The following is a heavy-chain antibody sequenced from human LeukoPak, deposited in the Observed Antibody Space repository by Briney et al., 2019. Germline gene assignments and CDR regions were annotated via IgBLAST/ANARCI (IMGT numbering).Heavy chain of an antibody. V-gene: IGHV3-21*01. D-gene: IGHD2-15*01. J-gene: IGHJ3*01. Sequence: GGSLRLTCAASGFTFSSYSMNWVRQAPGKGLEWVSSISSSSSYIYYADSVKGRFTISRDNSKNTLYLQMNSLRAEDTAVYYCASSVVVSATGAFDFWGQGTMVTVSS. CDR2: ISSSSSYI. CDR3: ASSVVVSATGAFDF. CDR1: GFTFSSYS.